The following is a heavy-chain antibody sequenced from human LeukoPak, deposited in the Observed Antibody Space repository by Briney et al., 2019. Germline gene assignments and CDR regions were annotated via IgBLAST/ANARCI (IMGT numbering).Heavy chain of an antibody. V-gene: IGHV3-30*01. J-gene: IGHJ4*02. CDR1: GFTFTSYG. D-gene: IGHD3-22*01. CDR2: ISYDGNSK. CDR3: ARDSGLGYYNDASGYALAY. Sequence: GGSLRLSCAVSGFTFTSYGLHWVRQAPGKGLEWVAIISYDGNSKYYADAVQGRFTISRDNSKNTLYLQMDSLRVEDTGVYYCARDSGLGYYNDASGYALAYWGQGTLVTVSA.